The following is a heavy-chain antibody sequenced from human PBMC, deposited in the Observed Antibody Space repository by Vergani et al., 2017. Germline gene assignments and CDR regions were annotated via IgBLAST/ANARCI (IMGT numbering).Heavy chain of an antibody. D-gene: IGHD6-19*01. V-gene: IGHV2-5*02. CDR1: GFSLSTSGVG. CDR3: AHRKTVAGTWDWFDP. Sequence: QVTLKESGPVLVKPTETLTLTCTFSGFSLSTSGVGVGWIRQPPGKALEWLALIYWDDDKRYSPSLKSRLTITKDTSKNQVVLTMTNMDPVDTATYYCAHRKTVAGTWDWFDPWGQGTLVTVSS. J-gene: IGHJ5*02. CDR2: IYWDDDK.